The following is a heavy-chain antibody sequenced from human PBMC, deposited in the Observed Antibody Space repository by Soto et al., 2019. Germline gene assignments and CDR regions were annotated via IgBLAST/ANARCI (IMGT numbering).Heavy chain of an antibody. J-gene: IGHJ6*02. Sequence: QVQLVQSGAEVKKPGSSVKVSCKASGGTFSSYAISWVRQAPGQGLEWMGGIIPIFGTADYAQKFQGRVTITADESTSTAYMELSSLRSEDTAVYYCASHSSLRGYCISTSCYGYYYGMDVWGLGTTVTVSS. CDR3: ASHSSLRGYCISTSCYGYYYGMDV. D-gene: IGHD2-2*01. CDR2: IIPIFGTA. CDR1: GGTFSSYA. V-gene: IGHV1-69*12.